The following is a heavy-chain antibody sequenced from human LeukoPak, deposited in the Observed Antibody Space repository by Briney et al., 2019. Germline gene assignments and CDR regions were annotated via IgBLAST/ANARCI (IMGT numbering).Heavy chain of an antibody. V-gene: IGHV1-2*02. D-gene: IGHD6-19*01. CDR1: GYTFTSYG. Sequence: ASVKVSCKASGYTFTSYGISWVRQAPGQGLEWMGWINPNSGGTNYAQKFQGRVTMTRDTSISTAYMELSRLRSDDTAVYYCARPYSSGWYYFDYWGQGTLVTVSS. J-gene: IGHJ4*02. CDR2: INPNSGGT. CDR3: ARPYSSGWYYFDY.